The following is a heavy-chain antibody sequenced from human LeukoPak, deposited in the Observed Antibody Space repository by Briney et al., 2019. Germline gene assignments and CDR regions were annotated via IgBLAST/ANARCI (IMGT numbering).Heavy chain of an antibody. Sequence: ASVKVSCKASGYTFTSYGISWVRQAPGQGLEWMGWISAYNGNTNYAQKFQGRVTMTRDTSTSTVYMELSSLRSEDTAVYYCARDRVGSAPGYFDLWGRGTLVTVSS. D-gene: IGHD2-15*01. J-gene: IGHJ2*01. V-gene: IGHV1-18*01. CDR1: GYTFTSYG. CDR3: ARDRVGSAPGYFDL. CDR2: ISAYNGNT.